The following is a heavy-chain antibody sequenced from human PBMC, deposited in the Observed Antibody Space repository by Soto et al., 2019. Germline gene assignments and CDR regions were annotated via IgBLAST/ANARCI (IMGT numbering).Heavy chain of an antibody. V-gene: IGHV1-69*13. J-gene: IGHJ4*02. Sequence: SVKVSCKASGGTFSRYAISWVRQAPGQGLEWMGGIIPIFGTANYAQKFQGRVTITADESTSTAYMELSSLRSEDTAVYYCARGMDSSSWYGKLNYFDNWGQGSLVTVSS. CDR2: IIPIFGTA. D-gene: IGHD6-13*01. CDR1: GGTFSRYA. CDR3: ARGMDSSSWYGKLNYFDN.